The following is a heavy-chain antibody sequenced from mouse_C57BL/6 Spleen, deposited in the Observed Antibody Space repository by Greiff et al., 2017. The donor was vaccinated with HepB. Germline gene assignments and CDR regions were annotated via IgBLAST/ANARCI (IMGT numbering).Heavy chain of an antibody. D-gene: IGHD2-4*01. V-gene: IGHV1-15*01. CDR2: IDPETGGT. Sequence: VQLQQSGAELVRPGASVTLSCKASGYTFTDYEMHWVKQTPVHGLEWIGAIDPETGGTAYNQKFKGKAILTADKSSSTAYMELRSLTSEDSAVYYCTSKGYYDYDGDYWGQGTTLTVSS. J-gene: IGHJ2*01. CDR1: GYTFTDYE. CDR3: TSKGYYDYDGDY.